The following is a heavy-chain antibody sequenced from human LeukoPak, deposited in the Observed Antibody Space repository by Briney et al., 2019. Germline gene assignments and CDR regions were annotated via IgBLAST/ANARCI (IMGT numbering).Heavy chain of an antibody. CDR3: TTNDAFDI. CDR2: IKRSGGTT. Sequence: GGSLRLSCAASGFTFSDAWMSWVRQAPGKGLEWVGRIKRSGGTTELAAPVKGRFTISRDDSKKTLYLQMTSLKTEDTAVYYCTTNDAFDIWGQGTMVTVSS. V-gene: IGHV3-15*01. J-gene: IGHJ3*02. CDR1: GFTFSDAW.